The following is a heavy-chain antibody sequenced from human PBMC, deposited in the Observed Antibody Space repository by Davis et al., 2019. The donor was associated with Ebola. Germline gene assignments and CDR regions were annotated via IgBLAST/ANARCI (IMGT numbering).Heavy chain of an antibody. D-gene: IGHD3-3*01. J-gene: IGHJ3*02. CDR2: IYYSGST. Sequence: SETLSLTCTVSGGSISSSSYYWGWIRQPPGKGLEWIGSIYYSGSTYYNPSLKSRVTISVDTSKNQFSLKLSSVTAADTAVYYCARRVGFLEWLLVTNAFDIWGQGTMVTVSS. CDR3: ARRVGFLEWLLVTNAFDI. V-gene: IGHV4-39*01. CDR1: GGSISSSSYY.